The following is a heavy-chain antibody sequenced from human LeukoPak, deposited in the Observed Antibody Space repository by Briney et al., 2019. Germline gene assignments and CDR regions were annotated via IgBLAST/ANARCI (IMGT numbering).Heavy chain of an antibody. J-gene: IGHJ4*02. D-gene: IGHD1-14*01. CDR1: GGSISSSSYY. Sequence: SESLSLTCTVSGGSISSSSYYWGWIRQPPGKGLEWIGSIYYSGSTYYNPSLKSRVTISVDTSKNQFSLKLSSVTAADTAVYYCASIKVAGEDYWGQGTLVTVSS. CDR3: ASIKVAGEDY. V-gene: IGHV4-39*07. CDR2: IYYSGST.